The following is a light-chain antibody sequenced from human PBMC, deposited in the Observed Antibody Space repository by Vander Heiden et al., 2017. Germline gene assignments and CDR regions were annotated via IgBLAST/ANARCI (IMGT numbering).Light chain of an antibody. Sequence: SVLTQPPSVSGAPGQRGTISCTGSSSKLLIYGNTYRPAGVPDRFSGSQSGTSASLAITGLQAEDEANYYCQSYDTSLRVVFGGGTKLTVL. CDR3: QSYDTSLRVV. CDR1: SS. CDR2: GNT. V-gene: IGLV1-40*01. J-gene: IGLJ3*02.